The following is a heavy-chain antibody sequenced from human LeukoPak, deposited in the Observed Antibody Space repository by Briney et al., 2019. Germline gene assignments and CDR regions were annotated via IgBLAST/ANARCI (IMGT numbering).Heavy chain of an antibody. CDR2: INPSGGST. D-gene: IGHD3-22*01. V-gene: IGHV1-46*01. Sequence: ASVKVSCKASGYTFTSYDINWVRQAPGQGLEWMGIINPSGGSTSYAQKFQGRVTMTRDMSTSTVYMELSSLRSEDTAVYYCARDYYDSSGEELGFDPWGQGTLVTVSS. CDR1: GYTFTSYD. CDR3: ARDYYDSSGEELGFDP. J-gene: IGHJ5*02.